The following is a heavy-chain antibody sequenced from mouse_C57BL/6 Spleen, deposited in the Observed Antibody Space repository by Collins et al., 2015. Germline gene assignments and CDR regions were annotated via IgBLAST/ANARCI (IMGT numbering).Heavy chain of an antibody. Sequence: QVQLQQPGAELVKPGASVRLSCKASGYTFTNYWIQWVKQRPGQGLEWIGEIDPSETYIQYNQKFKGKATLTVDTSSSTAYMQLSSLTSEDSAVYYCARRDTTVSDYWGQGTTLTVSS. D-gene: IGHD1-1*01. CDR3: ARRDTTVSDY. CDR1: GYTFTNYW. CDR2: IDPSETYI. J-gene: IGHJ2*01. V-gene: IGHV1-50*01.